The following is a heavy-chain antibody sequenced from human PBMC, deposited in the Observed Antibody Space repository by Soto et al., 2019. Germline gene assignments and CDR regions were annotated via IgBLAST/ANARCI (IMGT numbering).Heavy chain of an antibody. CDR1: GGSISSYY. J-gene: IGHJ4*02. Sequence: PSETLSLTCTVSGGSISSYYWSWNRQPPGKGLEWIGYIYYSGSTNYNPSLKSRVTISVDTSKDQFSLKLSSVTAADTAVYYCARRYGDCFDYWDQGTLVTVSS. CDR3: ARRYGDCFDY. V-gene: IGHV4-59*08. D-gene: IGHD4-17*01. CDR2: IYYSGST.